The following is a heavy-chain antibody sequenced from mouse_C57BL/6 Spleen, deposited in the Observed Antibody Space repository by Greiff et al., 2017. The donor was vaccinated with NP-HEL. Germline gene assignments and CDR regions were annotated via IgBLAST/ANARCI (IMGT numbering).Heavy chain of an antibody. J-gene: IGHJ3*01. CDR1: GYAFSSSW. Sequence: QVQLQQSGPELVKPGASVKISCKASGYAFSSSWMNWVKQRPGKGLEWIGRIYPGDGDTNYNGKFKGKATLTADKSSSTAYMQLSSLTSEDSAVYFCARVPIYHGGFAYWGQGTLVTVSA. CDR3: ARVPIYHGGFAY. CDR2: IYPGDGDT. D-gene: IGHD6-5*01. V-gene: IGHV1-82*01.